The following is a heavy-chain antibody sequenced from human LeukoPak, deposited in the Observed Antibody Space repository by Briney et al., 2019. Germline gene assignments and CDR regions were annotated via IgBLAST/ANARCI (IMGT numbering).Heavy chain of an antibody. V-gene: IGHV4-34*01. CDR1: GGSFSGYY. CDR2: INHSGST. Sequence: SETLSLTCAVYGGSFSGYYWSWIRQPPGKGLEWIGEINHSGSTNYNPSLKGRVTIPVDTSKNQFSLKLSSVTAADTAVYYCARSRGWYVGGEFDPWGQGTLVTVSS. CDR3: ARSRGWYVGGEFDP. J-gene: IGHJ5*02. D-gene: IGHD6-19*01.